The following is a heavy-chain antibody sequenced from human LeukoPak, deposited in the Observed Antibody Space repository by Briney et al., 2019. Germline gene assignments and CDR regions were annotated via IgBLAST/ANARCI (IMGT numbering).Heavy chain of an antibody. CDR3: ARSYTAMGSFDY. CDR2: IYNNGST. Sequence: SETLSLTCTASGCTISSYYWHWLRQPAGKGLEWIGLIYNNGSTNYNPSLKSRVTMSVDTSKNQFSLKLSSVTAADTAVYYCARSYTAMGSFDYWGQGTLVTVSS. CDR1: GCTISSYY. D-gene: IGHD5-18*01. V-gene: IGHV4-4*07. J-gene: IGHJ4*02.